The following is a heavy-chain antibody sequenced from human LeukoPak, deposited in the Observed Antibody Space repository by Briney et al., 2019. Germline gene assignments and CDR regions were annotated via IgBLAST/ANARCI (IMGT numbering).Heavy chain of an antibody. Sequence: PGGSLRLSCAASGFTFSIYWMSWAREPPGKGLEWVANIKQDGREKYSVDSVKGRFTISRNNAKNSLYLQVNSLRAEDTAVYYCARDNRAVDGAFDIWGQGTMVTVSS. J-gene: IGHJ3*02. CDR3: ARDNRAVDGAFDI. CDR1: GFTFSIYW. V-gene: IGHV3-7*01. D-gene: IGHD1-14*01. CDR2: IKQDGREK.